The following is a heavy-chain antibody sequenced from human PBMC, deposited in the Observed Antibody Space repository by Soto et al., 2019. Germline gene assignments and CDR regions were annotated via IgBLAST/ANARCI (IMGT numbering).Heavy chain of an antibody. CDR1: GGSISSGDYY. J-gene: IGHJ6*02. D-gene: IGHD4-4*01. CDR2: IYYSGST. V-gene: IGHV4-30-4*01. Sequence: SETLSLTCTVSGGSISSGDYYWSWIRQPPGKGLEWIGYIYYSGSTYYNPSLKSRVTISVDTSKNQLSLKLSSVTAADTAVYYCARDRLTTVKAWGYYYYGMDVWGQGTTVTVS. CDR3: ARDRLTTVKAWGYYYYGMDV.